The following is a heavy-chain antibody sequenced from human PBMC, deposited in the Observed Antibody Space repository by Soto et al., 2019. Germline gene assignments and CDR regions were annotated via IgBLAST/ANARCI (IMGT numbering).Heavy chain of an antibody. CDR1: GYSFTSYW. V-gene: IGHV5-10-1*01. J-gene: IGHJ6*02. Sequence: GESLKISCKGSGYSFTSYWISWVRQMPGKGLEWMGRIDPSDSYTNYSPPFQGHVTISADKSISTAYLQWSSLKASDTAMYYFARHRRHYYGSGSYPDYYGMDVWGQGTTVTVSS. D-gene: IGHD3-10*01. CDR2: IDPSDSYT. CDR3: ARHRRHYYGSGSYPDYYGMDV.